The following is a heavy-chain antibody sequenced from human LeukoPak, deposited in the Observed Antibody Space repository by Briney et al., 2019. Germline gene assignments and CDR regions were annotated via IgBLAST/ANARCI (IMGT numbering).Heavy chain of an antibody. Sequence: PSETLSLTCAVYGGSFSGYYGSWIRQPPGKGLEWIGEINHSGSTNYNPSLKSRVTISVDTSKNQFSLKLSSVTAADAAVYYCARRWVAAAGTGYYFDYWGQGTLVTVSS. J-gene: IGHJ4*02. V-gene: IGHV4-34*01. D-gene: IGHD6-13*01. CDR2: INHSGST. CDR1: GGSFSGYY. CDR3: ARRWVAAAGTGYYFDY.